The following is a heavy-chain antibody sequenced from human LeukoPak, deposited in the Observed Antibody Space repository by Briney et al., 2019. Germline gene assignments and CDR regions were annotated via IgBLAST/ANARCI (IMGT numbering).Heavy chain of an antibody. Sequence: PGGSLRLSCAASGFTFSSYGMHWVRQAPGKGLEWVSSISGSSGGTYYADSVRGRFTISRDNSKNTLYLQMNSLRAEDTAVYYCAKDTYSSSWFDAFDIWGQGTMVTVSS. CDR3: AKDTYSSSWFDAFDI. CDR1: GFTFSSYG. D-gene: IGHD6-13*01. J-gene: IGHJ3*02. V-gene: IGHV3-23*01. CDR2: ISGSSGGT.